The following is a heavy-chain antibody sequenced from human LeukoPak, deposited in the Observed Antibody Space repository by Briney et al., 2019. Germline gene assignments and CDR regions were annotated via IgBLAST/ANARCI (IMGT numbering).Heavy chain of an antibody. CDR3: ARDLDDYGDYAAFDI. Sequence: PGGSLRLSCVASGFTFSSYSMNWVRQAPGKGLEWVSSISSSSSYIYYADSVKGRFTISRDNAKNSLYLQMNSLRAEDTAVYYCARDLDDYGDYAAFDIWGQGTMVTVSS. CDR2: ISSSSSYI. J-gene: IGHJ3*02. V-gene: IGHV3-21*01. CDR1: GFTFSSYS. D-gene: IGHD4-17*01.